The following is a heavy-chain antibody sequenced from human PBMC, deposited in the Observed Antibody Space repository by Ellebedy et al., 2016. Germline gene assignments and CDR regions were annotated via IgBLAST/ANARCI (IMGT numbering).Heavy chain of an antibody. CDR1: GFTFSSYA. CDR2: ISGSGGST. D-gene: IGHD5-18*01. V-gene: IGHV3-23*01. CDR3: AKGDVDTAMVYYFDY. Sequence: GESLKISCAASGFTFSSYAMSWVRQAPGKGLEWVSAISGSGGSTYYADSVKGRFTISRDNSKNTLYLQMNSLRAEDTAVYYCAKGDVDTAMVYYFDYWGQGTLVTVSS. J-gene: IGHJ4*02.